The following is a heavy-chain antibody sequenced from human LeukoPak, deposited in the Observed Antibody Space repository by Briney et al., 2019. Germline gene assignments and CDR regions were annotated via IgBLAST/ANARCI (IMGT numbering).Heavy chain of an antibody. Sequence: PGGSLRLSCAASGFTVRTNDMSWIRQAPGKGLEGVSAIYSGGGTYHADSVKGRFTISRHNSENTLSLEMNSLRADHTAVYYCARGSSSIYYGMDVWGQGTTVTVSS. CDR1: GFTVRTND. CDR3: ARGSSSIYYGMDV. D-gene: IGHD6-6*01. CDR2: IYSGGGT. J-gene: IGHJ6*02. V-gene: IGHV3-53*04.